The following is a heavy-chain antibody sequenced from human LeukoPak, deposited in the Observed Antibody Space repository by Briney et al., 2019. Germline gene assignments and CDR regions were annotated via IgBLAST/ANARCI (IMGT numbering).Heavy chain of an antibody. CDR1: GFTFSGSA. J-gene: IGHJ4*02. CDR3: TRHPGVYGLDY. V-gene: IGHV3-73*01. CDR2: IRSKANSYAT. Sequence: GRSLRLSCAASGFTFSGSAMHWARQASGKGLEWVGRIRSKANSYATAYAASVKGRFTISRDDSKNTAYLQMNSLKTEDTAVYYCTRHPGVYGLDYWGQGTLVTVSS. D-gene: IGHD3-10*01.